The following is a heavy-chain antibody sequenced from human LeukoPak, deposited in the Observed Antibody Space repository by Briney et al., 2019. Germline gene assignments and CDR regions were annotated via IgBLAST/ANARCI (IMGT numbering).Heavy chain of an antibody. D-gene: IGHD3-3*01. CDR1: GFTFSDYY. CDR3: ARANTYYDFWSGLNS. J-gene: IGHJ4*02. CDR2: ITRSGSPI. Sequence: GGSLRLSCAASGFTFSDYYMSWIRQAPGKGLEWVSYITRSGSPIYYADSVKGRFTISRDNAKNSLYLQMNSLRAEDTAVYYCARANTYYDFWSGLNSWGQGTLVTVSS. V-gene: IGHV3-11*01.